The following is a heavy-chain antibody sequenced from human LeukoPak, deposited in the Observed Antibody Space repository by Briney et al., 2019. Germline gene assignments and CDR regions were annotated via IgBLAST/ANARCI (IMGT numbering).Heavy chain of an antibody. D-gene: IGHD2-21*01. J-gene: IGHJ4*02. Sequence: SETLSLTCSVSSFSISSGHYCGWFRQPPRKGREWIGTIYHGGPTYYNPSLKSRVTISLDTSKNHFSLTLTAVTAADTAVYYCARDVDRFDYWGQGTLVSVSS. V-gene: IGHV4-38-2*02. CDR3: ARDVDRFDY. CDR2: IYHGGPT. CDR1: SFSISSGHY.